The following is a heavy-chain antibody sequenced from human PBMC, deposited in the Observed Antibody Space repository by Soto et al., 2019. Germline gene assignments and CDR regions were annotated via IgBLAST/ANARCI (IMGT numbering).Heavy chain of an antibody. D-gene: IGHD4-17*01. CDR2: IYSSGST. V-gene: IGHV4-59*01. Sequence: SETLSLTCTVSGGSISNYYWNWIRQSPGKGLEWIGYIYSSGSTHYNPSLQNRVTISIDTSKNQVSLKVNSVTAADTAVYYCARDHPHSYGVYFFAYWGQGTPVTVSS. J-gene: IGHJ4*02. CDR3: ARDHPHSYGVYFFAY. CDR1: GGSISNYY.